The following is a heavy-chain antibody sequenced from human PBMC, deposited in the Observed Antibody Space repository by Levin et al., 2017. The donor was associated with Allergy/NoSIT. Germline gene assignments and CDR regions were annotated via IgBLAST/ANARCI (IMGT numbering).Heavy chain of an antibody. V-gene: IGHV3-9*01. CDR2: ISWNSGSI. J-gene: IGHJ2*01. D-gene: IGHD3-10*01. Sequence: PGGSLRLSCAASGFTFDDYAMHWVRQAPGKGLEWVSGISWNSGSIGYADSVKGRFTISRDNAKNSLYLQMNSLRAEDTALYYCAKDIGDTIDSYFDLWGRGTLVTVSS. CDR1: GFTFDDYA. CDR3: AKDIGDTIDSYFDL.